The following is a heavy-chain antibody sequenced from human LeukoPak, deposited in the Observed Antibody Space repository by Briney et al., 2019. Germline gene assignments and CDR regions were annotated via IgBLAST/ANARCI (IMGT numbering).Heavy chain of an antibody. D-gene: IGHD3-22*01. V-gene: IGHV3-23*01. J-gene: IGHJ4*02. CDR3: AKDLTYYYDSSGYLDY. CDR1: GFTFNNFA. Sequence: PGGSLRLSCAASGFTFNNFAMSWSRRAPGKGLEWVSVISGSGDTTYYADSLKGRFTISRDNSKNTLYLQMNSLRAEDTAVYYCAKDLTYYYDSSGYLDYWGQGTLVTVSS. CDR2: ISGSGDTT.